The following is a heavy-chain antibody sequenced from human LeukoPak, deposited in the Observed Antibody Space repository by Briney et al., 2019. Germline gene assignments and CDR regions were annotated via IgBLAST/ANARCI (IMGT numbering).Heavy chain of an antibody. CDR1: GFTVSSNY. D-gene: IGHD3-10*01. CDR3: ARGAVGFGDAFDI. J-gene: IGHJ3*02. CDR2: IYSGGST. V-gene: IGHV3-53*01. Sequence: GGSLRLSCAASGFTVSSNYMSWVRQALGKGLEWVSVIYSGGSTYYADSVKGRFTISRDNSKNTLYLQMNSLRAEDTAVYYCARGAVGFGDAFDIWGQGTMVTVSS.